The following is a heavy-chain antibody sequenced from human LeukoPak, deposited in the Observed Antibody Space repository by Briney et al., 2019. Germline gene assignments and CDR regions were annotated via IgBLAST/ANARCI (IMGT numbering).Heavy chain of an antibody. V-gene: IGHV1-2*06. D-gene: IGHD7-27*01. CDR1: GYTFTDYF. J-gene: IGHJ4*02. CDR2: VNSNSAVA. Sequence: GASVKVSCKTSGYTFTDYFIHWVRQAPGQGLEWMGRVNSNSAVAESEEKFQGRVTVTRDTSIRTVYMELFRLTSDDMAIYYCARDLSSTPHWELDYWGQGTLVTVSS. CDR3: ARDLSSTPHWELDY.